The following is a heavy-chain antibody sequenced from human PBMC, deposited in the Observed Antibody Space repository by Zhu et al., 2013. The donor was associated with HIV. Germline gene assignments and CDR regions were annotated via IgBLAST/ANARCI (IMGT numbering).Heavy chain of an antibody. D-gene: IGHD3-22*01. CDR3: ARDLHYYDSSGY. Sequence: QVQLVQSGAEVKKPGASVKVSCTASGYTFTTYDIHWVRQATGQGLEWMGWISGYKGNTNYAQKLQGRVTMTTDTSTSTAYMELRSLRSDDTAVYYCARDLHYYDSSGYWGQGTLVTVSS. CDR2: ISGYKGNT. J-gene: IGHJ4*02. V-gene: IGHV1-18*01. CDR1: GYTFTTYD.